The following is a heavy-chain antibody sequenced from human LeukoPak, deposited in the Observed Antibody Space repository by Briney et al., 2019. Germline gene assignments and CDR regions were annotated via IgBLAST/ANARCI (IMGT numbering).Heavy chain of an antibody. V-gene: IGHV3-7*05. D-gene: IGHD3-10*01. J-gene: IGHJ5*02. CDR3: ASPPSAAAGSIP. Sequence: GGSLRLSCAASGFTFSNSWMSWVRQVPGKGLEWVAITKQDGSERYYVDSVKGRFTISRDNAKNSLYLQMNSLRAEDTAMYYCASPPSAAAGSIPWGQGTLVAVSS. CDR1: GFTFSNSW. CDR2: TKQDGSER.